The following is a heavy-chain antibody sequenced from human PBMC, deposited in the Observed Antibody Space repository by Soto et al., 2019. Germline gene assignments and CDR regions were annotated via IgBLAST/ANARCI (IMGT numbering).Heavy chain of an antibody. CDR1: GYSFTNYW. V-gene: IGHV5-51*01. Sequence: GESLKISCKASGYSFTNYWIGWVRQMPGKGLEWMGIIYPGDSDTKYSPSFQGQVTISADKSINTAYVQWSSLKASDTAMYYCARMGNTTIFGLGPHDFWGQGTLVTVSS. CDR3: ARMGNTTIFGLGPHDF. CDR2: IYPGDSDT. D-gene: IGHD3-3*01. J-gene: IGHJ4*02.